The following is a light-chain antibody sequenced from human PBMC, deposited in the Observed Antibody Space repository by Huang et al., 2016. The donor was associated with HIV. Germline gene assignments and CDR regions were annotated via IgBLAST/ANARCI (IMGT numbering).Light chain of an antibody. V-gene: IGKV3-15*01. CDR2: DAS. CDR1: QTVGSS. J-gene: IGKJ5*01. Sequence: ETVMTQSPATLSVSPGGRAILSCRASQTVGSSLAWYKQKPGQAPRLLIHDASIRANGIPAKFSGSGSGTEFTLTLSSLQSEDFGFYYCQQYHNWPITFGQGTRLEIK. CDR3: QQYHNWPIT.